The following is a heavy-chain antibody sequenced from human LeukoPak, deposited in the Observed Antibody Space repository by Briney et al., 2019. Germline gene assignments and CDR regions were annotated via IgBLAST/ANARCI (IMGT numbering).Heavy chain of an antibody. Sequence: GGSLRLSCAASGFTFSSYSMNWVRQAPGKGLEWISSISSSSSYIYYADSVKGRFTISRDNAKNSLYLQMNSLRAEDTAVYYCASDPSGIAAAGYYYMDVWGKGTTVTVSS. D-gene: IGHD6-13*01. CDR3: ASDPSGIAAAGYYYMDV. J-gene: IGHJ6*03. CDR1: GFTFSSYS. V-gene: IGHV3-21*01. CDR2: ISSSSSYI.